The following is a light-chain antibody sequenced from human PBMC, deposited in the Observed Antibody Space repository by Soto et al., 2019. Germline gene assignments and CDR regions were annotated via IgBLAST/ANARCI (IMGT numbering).Light chain of an antibody. CDR2: EVV. J-gene: IGLJ2*01. CDR1: SSDVGGYNF. Sequence: QSVLTQPASVFRSPVQSITISCTGTSSDVGGYNFVSWYQQHPGKAPKRMIYEVVNRPSGVSNRFSGSKSGNTASLTISGLQPVDESEYPGSSYAGSNHFGFGGGPKVAVL. V-gene: IGLV2-14*03. CDR3: SSYAGSNHFG.